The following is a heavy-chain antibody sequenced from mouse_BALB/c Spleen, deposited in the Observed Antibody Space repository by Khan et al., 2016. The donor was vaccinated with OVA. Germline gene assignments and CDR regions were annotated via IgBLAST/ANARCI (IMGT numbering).Heavy chain of an antibody. CDR3: ATSYCYGYYFDY. D-gene: IGHD1-1*01. CDR2: ISGDSNTI. V-gene: IGHV5-17*02. J-gene: IGHJ2*01. Sequence: EVQLVESGGGLVQPGGSRKLSCAASGFTFNSYGMHWVRQAPEKGLEWVAYISGDSNTIYYTDTVKGRFTISRDNPKNTLFLQMTSQMSEDTAMYYCATSYCYGYYFDYWGPGTTLTVS. CDR1: GFTFNSYG.